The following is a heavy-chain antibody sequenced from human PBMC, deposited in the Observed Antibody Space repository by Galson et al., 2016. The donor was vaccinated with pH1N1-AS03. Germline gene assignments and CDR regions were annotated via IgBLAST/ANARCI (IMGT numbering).Heavy chain of an antibody. V-gene: IGHV3-11*04. CDR2: IGSSSSPI. D-gene: IGHD3-10*02. CDR3: ARVSGGSRLLIFDF. J-gene: IGHJ4*02. Sequence: SLRLSCAASGFTFSDYDMSWIRQAPGKGLEWVSSIGSSSSPIYYADSVKGRLTTSRDNAKNSVYLQMNSLRAEDTAVYYCARVSGGSRLLIFDFWGQGTLVTVSS. CDR1: GFTFSDYD.